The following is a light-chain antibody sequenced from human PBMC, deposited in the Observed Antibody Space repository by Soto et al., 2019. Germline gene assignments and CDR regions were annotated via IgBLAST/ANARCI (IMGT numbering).Light chain of an antibody. Sequence: QSALTQPRSVSGSPGQSVTISCTGTNSDVGGYKYVSWYQQYPGKAPKLMIYDVSKRPSGVPDRFSGSKSVNTASLTISGLQAEDEADYCCCSYAGSYSYVFGTGTKLTVL. CDR1: NSDVGGYKY. CDR2: DVS. CDR3: CSYAGSYSYV. J-gene: IGLJ1*01. V-gene: IGLV2-11*01.